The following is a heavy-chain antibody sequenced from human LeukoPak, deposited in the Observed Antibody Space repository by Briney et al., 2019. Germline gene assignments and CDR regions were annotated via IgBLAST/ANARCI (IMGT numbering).Heavy chain of an antibody. CDR1: GGSINYYY. CDR3: ARTTGNYGYYFDY. D-gene: IGHD1-7*01. V-gene: IGHV4-59*01. J-gene: IGHJ4*02. Sequence: SETLSLTCTVPGGSINYYYWSWIRQPPGEGLEWIGYIYYRGSTNYNPSLNSRVTISVDTSKNQFSLKLTSVTATDTAVYYCARTTGNYGYYFDYWGQGTLVTVSS. CDR2: IYYRGST.